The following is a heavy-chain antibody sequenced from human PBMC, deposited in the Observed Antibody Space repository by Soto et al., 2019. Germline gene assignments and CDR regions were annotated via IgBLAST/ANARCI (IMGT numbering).Heavy chain of an antibody. CDR2: IDPSDSYT. CDR1: GYSFTSHW. V-gene: IGHV5-10-1*03. J-gene: IGHJ3*02. D-gene: IGHD3-16*02. CDR3: ATRVMTSFGGVIVSDAFEI. Sequence: EVQLVQSGAEVKKPGESLRISCKGSGYSFTSHWISWVRQMPGKGLEWMGRIDPSDSYTTYGPSLQGHVTMSADRSISTADLQWSSLKASDTAVYFWATRVMTSFGGVIVSDAFEIWGQGTMVTVSA.